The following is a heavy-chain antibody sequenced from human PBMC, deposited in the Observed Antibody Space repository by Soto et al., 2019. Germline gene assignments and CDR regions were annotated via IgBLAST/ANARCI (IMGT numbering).Heavy chain of an antibody. J-gene: IGHJ4*02. V-gene: IGHV4-4*02. CDR3: AKNGAWYFDY. CDR1: GGSISTSNW. D-gene: IGHD2-8*01. CDR2: INHSGRT. Sequence: SETLSLTCAVSGGSISTSNWWTWVRQPPGKGLEWIGEINHSGRTNYNPSPKSRVTISVDKSNNQFSLKLTSVTGADTAVYYCAKNGAWYFDYWGQGTLVTAS.